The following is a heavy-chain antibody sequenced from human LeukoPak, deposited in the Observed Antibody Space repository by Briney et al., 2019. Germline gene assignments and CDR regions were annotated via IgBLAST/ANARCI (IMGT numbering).Heavy chain of an antibody. CDR2: ISGSGGST. Sequence: GSLSLSCAASGFTFSSYAMSWVRQAPGKGLEWVSAISGSGGSTYYADSVKGRFTISRDNSKNTLYLQMNSLRAEDTAVYYCAKAPSYGLRAYYFDYWGQGTLVTVSS. V-gene: IGHV3-23*01. J-gene: IGHJ4*02. CDR1: GFTFSSYA. CDR3: AKAPSYGLRAYYFDY. D-gene: IGHD5-18*01.